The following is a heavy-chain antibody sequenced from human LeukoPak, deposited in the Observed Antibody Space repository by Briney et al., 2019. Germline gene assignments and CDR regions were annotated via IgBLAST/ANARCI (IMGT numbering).Heavy chain of an antibody. CDR3: ATVPWWGSSSWWFDY. Sequence: ASVKVSCKVSGYTLTELSMHWVRQAPGKGLEWMGGFDPEDGETIYAQKFQGRVTMTEDTSTDTAYMELSSLRSEDTAVYYCATVPWWGSSSWWFDYWGQGTLVTVSS. CDR2: FDPEDGET. J-gene: IGHJ4*02. D-gene: IGHD6-13*01. V-gene: IGHV1-24*01. CDR1: GYTLTELS.